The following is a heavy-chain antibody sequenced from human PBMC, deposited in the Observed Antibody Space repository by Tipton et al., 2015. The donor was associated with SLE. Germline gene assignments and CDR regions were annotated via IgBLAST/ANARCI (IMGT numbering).Heavy chain of an antibody. CDR2: ISSSGGII. J-gene: IGHJ4*02. Sequence: SLRLSCAASGFTFSDFEMNWVRQAPGKGLEWVSYISSSGGIIYYADSVKGRFTISRDNAKNSLSLQMNSLRAEDTGVYYCARALDYWGQGTLVTVSS. CDR1: GFTFSDFE. V-gene: IGHV3-48*03. CDR3: ARALDY.